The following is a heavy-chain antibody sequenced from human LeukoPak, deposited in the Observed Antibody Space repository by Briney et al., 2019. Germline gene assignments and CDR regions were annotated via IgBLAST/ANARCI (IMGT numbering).Heavy chain of an antibody. V-gene: IGHV3-30*02. CDR3: AKGAFYDILTGSDY. CDR1: GFTFSSYG. CDR2: IRYDGSNK. Sequence: PGGSLRLSCAASGFTFSSYGMHWVRQAPGKGLEWVSFIRYDGSNKYYADSVKGRFTISRDNSKNTLYLQMNSLRADDTAVYYCAKGAFYDILTGSDYWGQGTLVTVSS. J-gene: IGHJ4*02. D-gene: IGHD3-9*01.